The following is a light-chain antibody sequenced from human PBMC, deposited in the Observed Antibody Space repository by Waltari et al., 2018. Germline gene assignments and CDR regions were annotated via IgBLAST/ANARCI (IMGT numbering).Light chain of an antibody. CDR2: AAS. Sequence: DIQMTQSPSSLSASVGDRVPITCRASQSISSYLNWYQQKPGKAPKLLIYAASSLQSGVPSRFSGSGPGTDFTLTISSLQPEDFATYYCQQSYSTPLTFGGGTKVEIK. CDR3: QQSYSTPLT. CDR1: QSISSY. V-gene: IGKV1-39*01. J-gene: IGKJ4*01.